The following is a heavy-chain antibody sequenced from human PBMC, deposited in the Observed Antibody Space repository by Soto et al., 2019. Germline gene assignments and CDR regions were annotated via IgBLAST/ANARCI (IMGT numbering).Heavy chain of an antibody. CDR2: INPNSGGT. V-gene: IGHV1-2*02. D-gene: IGHD1-26*01. CDR1: GYTFTGYY. J-gene: IGHJ6*02. CDR3: ARDRAVGATSDYYGMDV. Sequence: ASVKVSCKASGYTFTGYYMHWVRQAPGQGLEWMGWINPNSGGTNYAQKFQGRVTMTRDTSISTAYMELSRLRSDDTAVYYCARDRAVGATSDYYGMDVWGQGTTVTVSS.